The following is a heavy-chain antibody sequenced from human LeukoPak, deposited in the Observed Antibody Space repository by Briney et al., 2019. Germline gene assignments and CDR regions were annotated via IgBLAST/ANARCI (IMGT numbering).Heavy chain of an antibody. CDR2: INPSGGST. CDR1: GYTFTSYY. CDR3: TTELYSSSWGDYFDY. D-gene: IGHD6-6*01. Sequence: ASVKVSCKASGYTFTSYYMHWVRQAPGQGLEWMGIINPSGGSTSYAQKFQGRVTMTRDMSTSTVYMDLSSLRSEDTAVYYCTTELYSSSWGDYFDYWGQGTLVTVSS. V-gene: IGHV1-46*01. J-gene: IGHJ4*02.